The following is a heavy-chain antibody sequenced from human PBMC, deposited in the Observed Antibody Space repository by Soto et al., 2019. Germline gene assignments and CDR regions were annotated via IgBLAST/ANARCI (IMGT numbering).Heavy chain of an antibody. D-gene: IGHD6-13*01. CDR3: AREEGIAAAGFDY. Sequence: SETLSLTCTVSGGSISSYYWSWIRQPPGKGLEWIGYIYYSGSTNYNPSLKSRVTISVDTSKNQFSLKLSSVTAADTAVYYCAREEGIAAAGFDYWGQGTLVTVSS. CDR1: GGSISSYY. CDR2: IYYSGST. J-gene: IGHJ4*02. V-gene: IGHV4-59*01.